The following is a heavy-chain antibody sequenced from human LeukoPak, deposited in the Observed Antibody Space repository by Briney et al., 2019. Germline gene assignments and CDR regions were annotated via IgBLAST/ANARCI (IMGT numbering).Heavy chain of an antibody. V-gene: IGHV5-51*01. D-gene: IGHD3-22*01. CDR1: GYSFTSYW. CDR2: IYPGDSDT. J-gene: IGHJ4*02. Sequence: GESLKISCKGSGYSFTSYWIGWVRQMPGKGLERMGMIYPGDSDTRYSPSFQGQVTISADKSISTAYLQWSSLKASDTAMYYCARSGSSGYYYLSPTDYWGQGTLVTVSS. CDR3: ARSGSSGYYYLSPTDY.